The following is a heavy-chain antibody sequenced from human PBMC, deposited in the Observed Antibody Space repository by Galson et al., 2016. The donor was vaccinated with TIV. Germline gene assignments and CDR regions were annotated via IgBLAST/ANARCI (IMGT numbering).Heavy chain of an antibody. Sequence: LSLTCAVSGYSISRSHYWGWIRQPPGKGLEYLGFIYSSGTVYYNPSLKSRVTISIDTSKNQFSLNLNSVTATDTAVYYCVSYKGSSGWADFDNWGQRTLVTVSS. CDR3: VSYKGSSGWADFDN. CDR2: IYSSGTV. V-gene: IGHV4-38-2*01. D-gene: IGHD6-19*01. CDR1: GYSISRSHY. J-gene: IGHJ4*02.